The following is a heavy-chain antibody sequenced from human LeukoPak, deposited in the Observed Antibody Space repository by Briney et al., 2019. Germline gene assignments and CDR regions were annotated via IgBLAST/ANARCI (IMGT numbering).Heavy chain of an antibody. CDR2: MNPNSGNT. V-gene: IGHV1-8*03. J-gene: IGHJ4*02. Sequence: GASVKVSCKASGYTFTSYDINWVRQAPGQGLEWMGWMNPNSGNTGYAQKFQGRVAITRNTSISTAYMELSSLRSEDTAVYYCARGPTFAVASSSWRVGNYWGQGTLVTASS. CDR3: ARGPTFAVASSSWRVGNY. D-gene: IGHD6-13*01. CDR1: GYTFTSYD.